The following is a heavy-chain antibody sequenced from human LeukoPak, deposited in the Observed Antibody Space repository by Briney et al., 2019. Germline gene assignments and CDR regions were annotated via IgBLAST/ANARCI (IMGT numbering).Heavy chain of an antibody. CDR2: IYYSGST. D-gene: IGHD3-10*01. J-gene: IGHJ6*03. CDR3: ARVMDYYYYYMDV. V-gene: IGHV4-61*08. CDR1: GGSISSGGYY. Sequence: PSETLSLTCTVSGGSISSGGYYWSWIRQPPGKGLEWIGYIYYSGSTNYNPSLKSRVTISVDTSKNQFSLKLSSVTAADTAVYYCARVMDYYYYYMDVWGKGTTVTVSS.